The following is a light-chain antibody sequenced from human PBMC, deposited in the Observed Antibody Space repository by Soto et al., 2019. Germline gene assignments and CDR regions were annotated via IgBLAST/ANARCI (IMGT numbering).Light chain of an antibody. J-gene: IGKJ2*01. V-gene: IGKV3-15*01. Sequence: EIVMTQSPATLSVSPGERATLSCRASQSVSSNLAWYQQKPGQAPRLLIYGASTRATGIPARFSGSGSGTEFTLTISSLQSEDFAVYYCQQYNNLPQYTFSRGTKMEIK. CDR2: GAS. CDR3: QQYNNLPQYT. CDR1: QSVSSN.